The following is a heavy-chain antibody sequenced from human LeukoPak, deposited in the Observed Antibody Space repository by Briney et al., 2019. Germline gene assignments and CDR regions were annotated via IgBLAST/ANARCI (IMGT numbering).Heavy chain of an antibody. Sequence: GESLKISCKGSGYSFTSYWIGWVRQMPGKGLEWMGIIYPGDSDTRYSPSFQGQVTISADKSISTAYLQWSSLKASDTAMYYCARRTAHYYDSSGYYTFDYWGQGTLVTVSS. D-gene: IGHD3-22*01. V-gene: IGHV5-51*01. CDR3: ARRTAHYYDSSGYYTFDY. CDR1: GYSFTSYW. J-gene: IGHJ4*02. CDR2: IYPGDSDT.